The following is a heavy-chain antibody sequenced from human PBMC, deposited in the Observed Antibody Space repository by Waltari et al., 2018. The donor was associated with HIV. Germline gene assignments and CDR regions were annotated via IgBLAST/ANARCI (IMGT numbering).Heavy chain of an antibody. CDR3: ARDPQYCSSTSCSYYFDY. V-gene: IGHV3-30-3*01. CDR1: GFPFRNSA. J-gene: IGHJ4*02. Sequence: QVQLVESGGGVVQPGRSLRLSCAASGFPFRNSAMHWVRQAPGKGLEWVAVISYDGSNKYYADSVKGRFTISRDNSKNTLYLQMNSLRAEDTAVYYCARDPQYCSSTSCSYYFDYWGQGTLVTVSS. CDR2: ISYDGSNK. D-gene: IGHD2-2*01.